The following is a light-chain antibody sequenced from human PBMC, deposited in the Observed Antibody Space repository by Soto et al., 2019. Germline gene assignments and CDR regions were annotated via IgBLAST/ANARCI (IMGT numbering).Light chain of an antibody. V-gene: IGKV3-15*01. J-gene: IGKJ5*01. CDR2: AAS. CDR3: QQYHNWPIT. CDR1: QNIKNL. Sequence: ETMMTQSPDTLSVSPGEGATLSCRASQNIKNLLAWYQQRPGQSPRLLFYAASNRATGVPARFSGSGFGTEFTLAISSLESEDSAVYYCQQYHNWPITFGQGTRLEIK.